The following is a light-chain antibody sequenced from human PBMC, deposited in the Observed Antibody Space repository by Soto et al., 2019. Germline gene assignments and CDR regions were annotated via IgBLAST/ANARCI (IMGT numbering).Light chain of an antibody. Sequence: QSALTQPPSASGSPGQSVTISCTGTGSDVGAYNYVSWYRQYPGKAPKLVIFEVNKRPSGVPDRISGSKSGITACLTVSGLQAEDEADYYCCSYAGSNNYVFGTGTKVTVL. CDR2: EVN. CDR3: CSYAGSNNYV. J-gene: IGLJ1*01. V-gene: IGLV2-8*01. CDR1: GSDVGAYNY.